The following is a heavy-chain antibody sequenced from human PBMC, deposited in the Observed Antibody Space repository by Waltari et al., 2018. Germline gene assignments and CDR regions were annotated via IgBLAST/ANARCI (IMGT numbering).Heavy chain of an antibody. V-gene: IGHV4-4*02. CDR3: ARIETGASGY. CDR1: GGSISSSHW. Sequence: QVQLQESGPGLVKPSGTLSLTCALSGGSISSSHWWRWVRQPPGKGLEWIGEINHSGSTNYNPSLKSRVTISVDTSKNQFSLKLSSVTAADTAVYYCARIETGASGYWGQGTLVTVSS. D-gene: IGHD7-27*01. J-gene: IGHJ4*02. CDR2: INHSGST.